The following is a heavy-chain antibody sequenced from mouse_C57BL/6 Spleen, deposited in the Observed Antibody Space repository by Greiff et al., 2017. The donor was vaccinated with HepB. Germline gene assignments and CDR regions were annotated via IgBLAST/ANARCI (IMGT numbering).Heavy chain of an antibody. D-gene: IGHD2-10*02. CDR1: GYTFTSYD. CDR3: ARGGYGNYGDWFAY. Sequence: VQLQQSGPELVKPGASVKLSCKASGYTFTSYDINWVKQRPGQGLEWIGWIYPRDGSTKYNEKFKGKATLTVDTSSSTAYMELHSLTSEDSAVYFCARGGYGNYGDWFAYWGQGTLVTVSA. J-gene: IGHJ3*01. CDR2: IYPRDGST. V-gene: IGHV1-85*01.